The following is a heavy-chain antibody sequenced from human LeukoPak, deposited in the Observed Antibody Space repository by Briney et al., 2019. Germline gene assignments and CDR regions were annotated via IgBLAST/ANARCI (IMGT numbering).Heavy chain of an antibody. CDR2: IYYSGST. CDR1: GGSISSYY. J-gene: IGHJ4*02. CDR3: ARGYGSYLDY. Sequence: PSETLSLTCTVSGGSISSYYWSWIRQPPGKGLEWIGYIYYSGSTNYNPSLKSRVTISVDTSKNQFSLKLSSVTAADTAVYYCARGYGSYLDYWGQGTLVTVSS. V-gene: IGHV4-59*01. D-gene: IGHD1-26*01.